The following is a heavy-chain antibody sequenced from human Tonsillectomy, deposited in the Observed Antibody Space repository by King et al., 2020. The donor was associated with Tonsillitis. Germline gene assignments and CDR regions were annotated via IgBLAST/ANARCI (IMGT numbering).Heavy chain of an antibody. J-gene: IGHJ6*03. D-gene: IGHD6-13*01. Sequence: QLVQSGAEVKKPGASVKVSCKASGYTFTNYAMYWVRQAPGQRLEWMGWINAGNGNTKYLQQFQGRVTITRDTSASTAYMEVSSLRSEDTAVYYCARGFVHSNSRYGHYMDVWGKGTTVIVSS. CDR3: ARGFVHSNSRYGHYMDV. CDR2: INAGNGNT. V-gene: IGHV1-3*01. CDR1: GYTFTNYA.